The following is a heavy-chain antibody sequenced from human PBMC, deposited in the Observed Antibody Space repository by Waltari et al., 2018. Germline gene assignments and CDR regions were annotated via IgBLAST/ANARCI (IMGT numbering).Heavy chain of an antibody. Sequence: QVQLVQSGAEVKKPGASAKVSCTAYGYPSTSYYIHWVRQPPGQGLERLRIINPSGGSTSYAQKFQGRVTMTRDTSTSTVYMELSSLRSEDTAVYYCARGGQWLPSDAFDIWGQGTMVTVSS. CDR3: ARGGQWLPSDAFDI. D-gene: IGHD6-19*01. CDR2: INPSGGST. CDR1: GYPSTSYY. V-gene: IGHV1-46*01. J-gene: IGHJ3*02.